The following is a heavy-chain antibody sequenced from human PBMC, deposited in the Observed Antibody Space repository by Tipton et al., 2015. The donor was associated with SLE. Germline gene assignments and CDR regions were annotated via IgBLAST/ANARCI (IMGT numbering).Heavy chain of an antibody. V-gene: IGHV4-4*07. Sequence: TLSLTCTVSGGSLSSYYWSWIRQPAGKGLEWIGRIYASGSTEYNPSLKSRVAVSLDTSKNQFSLKLTSVTAADTAMYYCARTLDTLDIWGQGTMVTVSS. CDR2: IYASGST. J-gene: IGHJ3*02. CDR1: GGSLSSYY. CDR3: ARTLDTLDI.